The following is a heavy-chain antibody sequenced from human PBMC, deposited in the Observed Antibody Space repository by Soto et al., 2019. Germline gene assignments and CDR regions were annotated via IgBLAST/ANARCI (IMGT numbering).Heavy chain of an antibody. D-gene: IGHD1-26*01. Sequence: SETLSLTCAVSGYSISSSNWWGWIRQPPGKGLEWIGYIYFSGTTYYNPSLKSRVTMSVDTSKNQFSLKLTSVTAVDTAVYYCARREIQGPIDYWGQGTLVTVSS. CDR3: ARREIQGPIDY. CDR2: IYFSGTT. CDR1: GYSISSSNW. V-gene: IGHV4-28*01. J-gene: IGHJ4*02.